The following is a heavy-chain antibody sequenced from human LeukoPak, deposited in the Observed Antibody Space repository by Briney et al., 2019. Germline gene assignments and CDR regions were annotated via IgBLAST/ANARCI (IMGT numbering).Heavy chain of an antibody. CDR1: GYSISSGYY. J-gene: IGHJ1*01. CDR3: ARGGDTSGHYYFEYFQH. D-gene: IGHD3-22*01. V-gene: IGHV4-38-2*02. CDR2: IYHSGST. Sequence: PSETLSLTCTVSGYSISSGYYWGWIRQPPGKGLEWIGNIYHSGSTYYNPSLKSRVTISVDTSKNQFSVQLSSVTAADTAVYYCARGGDTSGHYYFEYFQHWGQGTLVTVSS.